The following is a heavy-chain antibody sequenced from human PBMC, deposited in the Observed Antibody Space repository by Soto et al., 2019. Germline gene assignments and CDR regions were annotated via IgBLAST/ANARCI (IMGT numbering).Heavy chain of an antibody. CDR3: ARAKKGIAAAENWFDP. CDR2: IYYSGST. J-gene: IGHJ5*02. CDR1: GGSIGSGGYY. D-gene: IGHD6-13*01. Sequence: SETLSLTCTVSGGSIGSGGYYWSWIRQHPGKGLEWIGYIYYSGSTYYNPSLKSRVTISVDTSKNQFSLKLSSVTAADTAVYYCARAKKGIAAAENWFDPWGQGNLVTVSS. V-gene: IGHV4-31*03.